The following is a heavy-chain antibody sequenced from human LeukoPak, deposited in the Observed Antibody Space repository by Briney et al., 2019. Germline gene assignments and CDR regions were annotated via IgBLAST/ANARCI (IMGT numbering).Heavy chain of an antibody. CDR1: GSTLRTYA. J-gene: IGHJ6*03. D-gene: IGHD2-21*01. Sequence: SVKVSCKASGSTLRTYAINWVRQAPGQGLEWMGRIIPIFDSTIYAQKFQDRVTLSTDESTNTAYMELTSLIAEDTAVYYCARGLRPGADHSPYFYYLDVWGKGTTVTVSS. V-gene: IGHV1-69*05. CDR3: ARGLRPGADHSPYFYYLDV. CDR2: IIPIFDST.